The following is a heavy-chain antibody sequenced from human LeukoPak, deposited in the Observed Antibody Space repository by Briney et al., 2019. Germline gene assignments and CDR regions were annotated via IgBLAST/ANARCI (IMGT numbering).Heavy chain of an antibody. CDR2: IYYSGST. J-gene: IGHJ4*02. V-gene: IGHV4-31*03. Sequence: PSETLSLTCTVSGGSISSGGYYWSWIRQHPGKGLEGIGYIYYSGSTYYNPSLKSRVTISVDTSKNQFSLKLSSVTAADTAVYYCARDHDSSGYYYDYWGQGTLVTVSS. D-gene: IGHD3-22*01. CDR1: GGSISSGGYY. CDR3: ARDHDSSGYYYDY.